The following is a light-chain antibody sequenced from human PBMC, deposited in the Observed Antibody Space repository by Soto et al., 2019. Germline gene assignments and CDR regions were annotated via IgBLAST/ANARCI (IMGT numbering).Light chain of an antibody. J-gene: IGLJ2*01. Sequence: QSALTQPRSVSGSPGQSVTISCTGTSSDVGGYNSVSWYQQDPGKPPKLMIYDVNMRPSGVPDRFSGSKSGNTASLTISGLQAEDEADYYCCSYAGSYTLVFGGGTKVTVL. CDR1: SSDVGGYNS. V-gene: IGLV2-11*01. CDR3: CSYAGSYTLV. CDR2: DVN.